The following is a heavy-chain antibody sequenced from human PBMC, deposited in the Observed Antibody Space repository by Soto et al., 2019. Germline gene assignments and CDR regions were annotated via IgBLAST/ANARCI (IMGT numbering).Heavy chain of an antibody. CDR1: GYTFTGYY. CDR3: ARGYDFWSGYFTL. CDR2: INPNSGGT. D-gene: IGHD3-3*01. J-gene: IGHJ4*02. Sequence: ASVKVSCKASGYTFTGYYMHWVRQAPGQGLEWMGWINPNSGGTNYAQKFQGRVTMTRDTSISTAYMELSRLRSDDTAVYYCARGYDFWSGYFTLWGQGTLVTVS. V-gene: IGHV1-2*02.